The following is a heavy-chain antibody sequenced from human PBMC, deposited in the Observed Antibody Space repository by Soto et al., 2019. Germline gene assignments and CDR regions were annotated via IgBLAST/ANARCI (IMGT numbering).Heavy chain of an antibody. D-gene: IGHD3-3*02. CDR2: IIPIFGTA. J-gene: IGHJ6*02. Sequence: QVQLVQSGPEVRQPGSSVRVSCKSSGGTFSSSAISWVRQAPGQGLEWMGGIIPIFGTADNAQKFQGRVTITADXAXTXAXXEQSSLTSEDTGVYFCARDKARVQLGGNYYYVMDVWGQGTTVTVSS. V-gene: IGHV1-69*12. CDR3: ARDKARVQLGGNYYYVMDV. CDR1: GGTFSSSA.